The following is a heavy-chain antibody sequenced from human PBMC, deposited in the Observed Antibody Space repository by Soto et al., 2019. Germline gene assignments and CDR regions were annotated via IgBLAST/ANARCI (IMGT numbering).Heavy chain of an antibody. V-gene: IGHV3-33*01. CDR3: ARDVIAAAAPNWFDP. CDR1: GFTFSSYG. D-gene: IGHD6-13*01. J-gene: IGHJ5*02. Sequence: QVQLVESGGGVVQPGRSLRLSCAASGFTFSSYGMHWVRQAPGEGLEWVAVIWYDGSNKYYADSVKGRFTISRDNSKNTLYLQMNSLRAEDTAVYYCARDVIAAAAPNWFDPWGQGTLVTVSS. CDR2: IWYDGSNK.